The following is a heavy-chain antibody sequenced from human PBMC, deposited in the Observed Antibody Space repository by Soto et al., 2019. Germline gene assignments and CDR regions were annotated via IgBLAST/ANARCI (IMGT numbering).Heavy chain of an antibody. CDR3: ARGPPSFTVFGEMLYGMDV. J-gene: IGHJ6*02. V-gene: IGHV1-2*04. CDR1: GYTFTGYY. D-gene: IGHD3-3*01. Sequence: QVQLVQSGAEVKKPGASVKVSCKASGYTFTGYYMHWVRQAPGQGLEWMGWINPNSGGTNYVQKFQGWVTMTRDTSISTAYMELSRLRSDDTAIYYCARGPPSFTVFGEMLYGMDVWGQGTTVTVSS. CDR2: INPNSGGT.